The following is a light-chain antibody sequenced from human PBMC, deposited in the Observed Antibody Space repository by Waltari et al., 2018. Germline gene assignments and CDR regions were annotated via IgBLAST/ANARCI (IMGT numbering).Light chain of an antibody. CDR1: QSIGSS. Sequence: EVVLTQSPDFQSVTPQEKVTITCRASQSIGSSIHWYQQKPDQSPKLLIKYTSQSISGVPSRFSGSGSGTAFTLTISSLQPEDFATYYCQQSNSTPLTFGGGTKVEIK. CDR3: QQSNSTPLT. V-gene: IGKV6-21*02. CDR2: YTS. J-gene: IGKJ4*01.